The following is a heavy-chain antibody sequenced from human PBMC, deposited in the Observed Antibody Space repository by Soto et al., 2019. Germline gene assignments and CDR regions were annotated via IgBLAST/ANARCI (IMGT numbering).Heavy chain of an antibody. CDR2: IYTSGNT. D-gene: IGHD2-15*01. V-gene: IGHV4-4*07. CDR1: GGSISSYY. Sequence: QVQLQESGPGLVKPSETLSLTCTVSGGSISSYYWSWIRQPAGKGLEWIGRIYTSGNTNYNPSLKSRVTMSVDTSKNQVSLKLSSVTAADTAVYYCAREEVGYCSGGRCYYYVMDVWGQGTTVTVSS. CDR3: AREEVGYCSGGRCYYYVMDV. J-gene: IGHJ6*02.